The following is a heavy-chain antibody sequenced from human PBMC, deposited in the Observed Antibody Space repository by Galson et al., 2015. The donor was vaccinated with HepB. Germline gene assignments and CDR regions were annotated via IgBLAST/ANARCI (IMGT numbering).Heavy chain of an antibody. V-gene: IGHV3-30*18. Sequence: SLRLSCAASGFTFSDNGMHWVRQAPGKGLEWVAVISYEGSNKYYADSVKARFTISRDNSKNTLYLQMNSLRAEDTAVYYCAKEGFYCSGGSCYWWFDPWGQGTLVTVSS. D-gene: IGHD2-15*01. CDR1: GFTFSDNG. CDR2: ISYEGSNK. J-gene: IGHJ5*02. CDR3: AKEGFYCSGGSCYWWFDP.